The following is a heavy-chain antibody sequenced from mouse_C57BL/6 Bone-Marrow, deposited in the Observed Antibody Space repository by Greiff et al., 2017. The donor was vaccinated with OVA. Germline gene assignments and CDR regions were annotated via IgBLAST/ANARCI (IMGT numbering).Heavy chain of an antibody. V-gene: IGHV1-69*01. CDR2: IDPSDSYT. CDR1: GYTFTSYW. Sequence: VKLQQPGAELVMPGASVKLSCKASGYTFTSYWMHWVKQRPGQGLEWIGEIDPSDSYTNYNQKFKGKSTLTVDKSSSTAYMQLSSLTSEDSAVYYCARDGYWDYFDYWGQGTTLTVSS. CDR3: ARDGYWDYFDY. J-gene: IGHJ2*01. D-gene: IGHD2-3*01.